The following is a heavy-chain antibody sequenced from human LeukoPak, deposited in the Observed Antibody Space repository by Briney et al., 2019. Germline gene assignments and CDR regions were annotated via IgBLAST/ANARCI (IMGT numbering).Heavy chain of an antibody. CDR3: ARDWPRGPIIMVRGVHRPPPNAFDI. D-gene: IGHD3-10*01. V-gene: IGHV3-66*01. CDR1: GFTVSSNY. J-gene: IGHJ3*02. CDR2: IYSGGST. Sequence: PGGSLRLSCAASGFTVSSNYMSWVRQAPGKGLEWVSVIYSGGSTYYADSVKGRFTISRDNSKNTLYLQMNSLRAEDTAVYYCARDWPRGPIIMVRGVHRPPPNAFDIWGQGTMVTVSS.